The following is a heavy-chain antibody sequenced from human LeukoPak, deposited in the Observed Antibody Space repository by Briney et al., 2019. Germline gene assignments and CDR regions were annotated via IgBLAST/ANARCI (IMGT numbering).Heavy chain of an antibody. J-gene: IGHJ6*02. CDR3: ARGGVVPATGRENYYYYGMDV. D-gene: IGHD2-2*01. CDR1: GFTFSSYS. CDR2: ISSSSSYI. Sequence: GGTLRLSCAASGFTFSSYSMSWVRQAPGKGLERVSSISSSSSYIYYADSVKGRFTISRDNAKNSLYLQMNSLRAEDTAVYYCARGGVVPATGRENYYYYGMDVWGQGTTVTVSS. V-gene: IGHV3-21*01.